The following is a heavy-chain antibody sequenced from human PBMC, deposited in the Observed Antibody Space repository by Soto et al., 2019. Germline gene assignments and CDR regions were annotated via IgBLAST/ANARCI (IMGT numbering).Heavy chain of an antibody. V-gene: IGHV3-23*01. D-gene: IGHD2-15*01. J-gene: IGHJ6*02. Sequence: HPGGSLRLSCSASGFTFRLHPLGWVRQAPGKGLEWVSGISASGSGTYYADSVKGRFTISRDNSKDTLHVQMDNLRLEDTAVYYCARGGLSGVDVWGLGTMVTVSS. CDR1: GFTFRLHP. CDR3: ARGGLSGVDV. CDR2: ISASGSGT.